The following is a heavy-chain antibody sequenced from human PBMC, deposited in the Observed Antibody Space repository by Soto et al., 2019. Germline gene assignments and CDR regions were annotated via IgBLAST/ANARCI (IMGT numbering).Heavy chain of an antibody. CDR1: GDSVSSNSSS. D-gene: IGHD6-6*01. CDR3: SRVGYRSSDTASSLGMDI. CDR2: TYYRSKWYN. Sequence: SQTLPLTCAIFGDSVSSNSSSCNWRRQSPSRGLEWLGRTYYRSKWYNDYAVSVKSRITINSDTSKNQFSLQLNSVTPEDTAVYYCSRVGYRSSDTASSLGMDIWGQGTMVTVS. J-gene: IGHJ6*02. V-gene: IGHV6-1*01.